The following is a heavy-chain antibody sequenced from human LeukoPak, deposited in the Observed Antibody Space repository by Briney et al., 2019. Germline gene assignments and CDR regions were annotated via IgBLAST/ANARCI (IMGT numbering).Heavy chain of an antibody. CDR3: ASLRPTSRQYFDN. CDR2: ITYSGSYI. Sequence: GGSLRLSCVASGFTFNSYTMNWVRQAPGKGLEWVSSITYSGSYIYYADSVKGRFTISRDNAKNSLYLQMNSLRVEDTAVYYCASLRPTSRQYFDNWGQGTLVTVSS. V-gene: IGHV3-21*01. J-gene: IGHJ4*02. D-gene: IGHD6-25*01. CDR1: GFTFNSYT.